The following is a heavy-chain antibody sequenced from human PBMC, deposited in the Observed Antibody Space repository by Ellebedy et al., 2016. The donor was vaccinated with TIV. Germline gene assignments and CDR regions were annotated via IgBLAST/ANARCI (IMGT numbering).Heavy chain of an antibody. CDR2: LYYSGST. Sequence: SETLSLXCTVSGGSISYHYWNWLRQPPGKGLERIGYLYYSGSTNFNPPLKSRVTISVDTSKKQFSLRLTSVTTADTAVYYCARRTTTYLDTSGLYFDLWGRGTLVTVSS. J-gene: IGHJ2*01. V-gene: IGHV4-59*11. CDR3: ARRTTTYLDTSGLYFDL. D-gene: IGHD6-19*01. CDR1: GGSISYHY.